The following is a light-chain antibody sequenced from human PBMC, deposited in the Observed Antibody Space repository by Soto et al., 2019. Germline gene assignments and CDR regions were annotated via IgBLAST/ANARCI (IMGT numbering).Light chain of an antibody. J-gene: IGLJ2*01. Sequence: QSALTQPASVSGSPGQSITISCTGTSSDVGGYNYVSWYQQHPGKAPKLMIYEVSNRPSGVSNSFSGSKSGNTASLPISGLQAEDEADYYCSSYTSSSLVVFGGGTKLTVL. CDR2: EVS. CDR3: SSYTSSSLVV. V-gene: IGLV2-14*01. CDR1: SSDVGGYNY.